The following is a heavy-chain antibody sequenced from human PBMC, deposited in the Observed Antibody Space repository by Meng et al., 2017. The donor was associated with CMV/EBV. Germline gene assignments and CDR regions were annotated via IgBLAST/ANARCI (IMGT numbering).Heavy chain of an antibody. CDR2: ISWNSGSI. D-gene: IGHD3-16*01. J-gene: IGHJ4*02. CDR3: AKDGGPFDY. V-gene: IGHV3-9*01. Sequence: GGSLRLSCAASGFTFDDYAMHWVRQAPGKGLEWVSGISWNSGSIGYADSVKGRFTISRDNAQNSLYLQMNSLRAEDTALYYCAKDGGPFDYWGRGTLVTVSS. CDR1: GFTFDDYA.